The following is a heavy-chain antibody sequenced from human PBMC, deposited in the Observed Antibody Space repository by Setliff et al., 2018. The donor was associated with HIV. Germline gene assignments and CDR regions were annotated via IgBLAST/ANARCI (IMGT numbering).Heavy chain of an antibody. J-gene: IGHJ4*02. CDR3: AKMVRGSLSARRMYYFDS. CDR1: SDFVSGADFY. D-gene: IGHD3-10*01. Sequence: SETLSLPCTVSSDFVSGADFYWSWIRQAPGRGLEWIGYVYYNGITHYNPSLKSRLTISIDTSGRRFSLNLPSVTALDTAVYFCAKMVRGSLSARRMYYFDSWGQGTMVTVSS. CDR2: VYYNGIT. V-gene: IGHV4-30-4*01.